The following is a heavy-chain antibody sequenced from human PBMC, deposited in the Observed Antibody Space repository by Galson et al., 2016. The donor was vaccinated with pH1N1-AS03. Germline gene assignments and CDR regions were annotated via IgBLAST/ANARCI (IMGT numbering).Heavy chain of an antibody. V-gene: IGHV3-7*01. CDR2: INQDGSEK. CDR3: VRDRELVR. J-gene: IGHJ5*02. Sequence: SLRLSCAGSGFTFSTYWMTWVRQAPGKGLEWVANINQDGSEKYYVDSVKGRFTISRDNAKNTVYLQINSLRAEDTAVYYCVRDRELVRWGQGTLVTVSS. CDR1: GFTFSTYW. D-gene: IGHD1-26*01.